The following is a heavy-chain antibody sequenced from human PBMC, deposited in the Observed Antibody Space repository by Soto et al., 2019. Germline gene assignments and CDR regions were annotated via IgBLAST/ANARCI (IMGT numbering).Heavy chain of an antibody. J-gene: IGHJ4*02. Sequence: GASVKVSCKASGGTFSSYTISWVRQAPGQGLEWMGRIIPILGIANYAQKFQGRVTITADKSTSTAYMELSSLRSEDTAVYYCARVGSDSYADVGFDYWGQGTLVTVSS. CDR2: IIPILGIA. CDR1: GGTFSSYT. CDR3: ARVGSDSYADVGFDY. V-gene: IGHV1-69*02. D-gene: IGHD5-18*01.